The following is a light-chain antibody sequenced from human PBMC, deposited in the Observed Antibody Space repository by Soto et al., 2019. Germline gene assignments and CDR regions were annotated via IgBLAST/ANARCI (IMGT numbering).Light chain of an antibody. CDR3: SSYTSSSTYV. J-gene: IGLJ1*01. CDR1: ISDVGGYNY. CDR2: HAS. Sequence: SVLTQPASVSASPRQSITISCTGTISDVGGYNYVSWYQQHPGKAPKLIIYHASDRPSGSSSRFSGSKSGNTASLTISGLQAEDEADYYCSSYTSSSTYVFGTGNKVTVL. V-gene: IGLV2-14*01.